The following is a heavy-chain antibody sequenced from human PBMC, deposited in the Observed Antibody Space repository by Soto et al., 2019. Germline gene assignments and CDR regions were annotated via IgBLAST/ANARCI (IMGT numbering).Heavy chain of an antibody. CDR2: INHSGST. V-gene: IGHV4-34*01. Sequence: PSETLSLTCAVYGGSFSGYYWSWIRQPPGKGLEWIGEINHSGSTNCSPSLASPVTRSVDTSKNQFSMKLSSVTAADTAVYYCARTTRYFDWFGSFYYYYGMDVWGQGTTVAVSS. CDR1: GGSFSGYY. D-gene: IGHD3-9*01. CDR3: ARTTRYFDWFGSFYYYYGMDV. J-gene: IGHJ6*02.